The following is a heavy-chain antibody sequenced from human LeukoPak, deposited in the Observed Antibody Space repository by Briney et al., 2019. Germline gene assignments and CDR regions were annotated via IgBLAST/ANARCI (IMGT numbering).Heavy chain of an antibody. J-gene: IGHJ4*02. Sequence: PGGSLRLSCAASGFTFSSYAMSWVRQAPGKGLEWVSAISGSGGGTYYAVSVKGRFTISRDNSKNTLYLQMNSLRAEDTAVYYCAISRARREGSSGSIDYWGQGTLVPVSS. D-gene: IGHD3-22*01. CDR3: AISRARREGSSGSIDY. V-gene: IGHV3-23*01. CDR2: ISGSGGGT. CDR1: GFTFSSYA.